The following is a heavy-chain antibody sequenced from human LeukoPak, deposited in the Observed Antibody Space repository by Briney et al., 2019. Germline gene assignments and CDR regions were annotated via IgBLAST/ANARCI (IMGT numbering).Heavy chain of an antibody. Sequence: SETLSLTCTVSGASISSGSYYWGWIRQPPGKGLEWIGSIYYSGSTYYNPSLKSRVTISVDTSKNQFSLKLSSVTAADMAVYYCARTLWGYCSSTSCYSYYYYYYMDVWGKGTTVTVSS. D-gene: IGHD2-2*01. V-gene: IGHV4-39*07. CDR2: IYYSGST. CDR1: GASISSGSYY. CDR3: ARTLWGYCSSTSCYSYYYYYYMDV. J-gene: IGHJ6*03.